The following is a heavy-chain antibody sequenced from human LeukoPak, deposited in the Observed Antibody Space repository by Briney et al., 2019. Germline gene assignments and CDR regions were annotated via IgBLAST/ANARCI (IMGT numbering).Heavy chain of an antibody. CDR2: IIPIYGTT. J-gene: IGHJ6*03. CDR3: ARDRWPVTRVQYDYYMDV. CDR1: GGTFSNYA. Sequence: GSSVKVSCKASGGTFSNYAVSWVRQAPGQGLEWMGGIIPIYGTTNYAQKFQGRVTSTADKSTSTAYMELSSLRSEDTAVYYCARDRWPVTRVQYDYYMDVWGKGTTVTVSS. D-gene: IGHD4-17*01. V-gene: IGHV1-69*06.